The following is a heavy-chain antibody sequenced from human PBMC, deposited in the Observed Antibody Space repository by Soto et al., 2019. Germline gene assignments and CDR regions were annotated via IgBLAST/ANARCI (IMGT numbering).Heavy chain of an antibody. J-gene: IGHJ1*01. CDR1: AGSLSSDDYY. Sequence: SQTLSLTCTGSAGSLSSDDYYWSWLRQAPGRGLEWIGYIHSSGSIYYNPSLKSRATMSIDTARNQFSLKVSSVTVADTDVYYSASDLDGLHDDNSAPYPRPGWCQGTLVT. CDR3: ASDLDGLHDDNSAPYPRPG. CDR2: IHSSGSI. D-gene: IGHD3-22*01. V-gene: IGHV4-30-4*01.